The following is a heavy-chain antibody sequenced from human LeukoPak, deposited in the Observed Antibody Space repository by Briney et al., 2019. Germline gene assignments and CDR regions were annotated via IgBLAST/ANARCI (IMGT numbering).Heavy chain of an antibody. D-gene: IGHD1-1*01. CDR2: ISYDGSNK. V-gene: IGHV3-30*04. CDR1: GFTFSSYA. CDR3: ASINSVGNWYDVDFDY. Sequence: GGSLRLSCAASGFTFSSYAMHWVRQAPGKGPEWVADISYDGSNKYYADSVKGRFTISRDNSKNTLYLQMNSRRGEDTAVYYCASINSVGNWYDVDFDYWGQGTLVTVSS. J-gene: IGHJ4*02.